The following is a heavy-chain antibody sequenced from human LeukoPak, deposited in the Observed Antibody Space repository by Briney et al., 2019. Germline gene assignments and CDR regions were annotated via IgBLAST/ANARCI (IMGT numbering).Heavy chain of an antibody. J-gene: IGHJ4*02. CDR1: GYTFTSYG. CDR2: ISAYNGNT. CDR3: AKALGPLNWNYGYYFDY. D-gene: IGHD1-7*01. Sequence: ASVKVSCKASGYTFTSYGISWVQQAPGQGLEWMGWISAYNGNTNYAQKLQGRVTMTTDTSTSTAYMELRSLRAEDTAVYYCAKALGPLNWNYGYYFDYWGQGTLVTVSS. V-gene: IGHV1-18*01.